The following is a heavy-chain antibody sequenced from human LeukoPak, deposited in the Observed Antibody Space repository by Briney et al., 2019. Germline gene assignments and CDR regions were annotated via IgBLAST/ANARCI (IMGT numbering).Heavy chain of an antibody. J-gene: IGHJ4*02. V-gene: IGHV4-61*08. CDR3: ARVLNPWFGEFAFDY. CDR1: GGSITSDDYF. D-gene: IGHD3-10*01. Sequence: SETLSLTCTVSGGSITSDDYFWNWIRQAPGKGLEWIGCIYYSGSTNYNPSLKSRLTISLDTSKNQFSLKLSSVTAADTAVYYCARVLNPWFGEFAFDYWGQGALVIVSS. CDR2: IYYSGST.